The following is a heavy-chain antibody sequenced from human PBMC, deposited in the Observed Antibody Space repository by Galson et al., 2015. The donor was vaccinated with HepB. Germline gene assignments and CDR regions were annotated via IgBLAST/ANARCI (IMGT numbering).Heavy chain of an antibody. CDR2: INSDETDT. D-gene: IGHD2-15*01. V-gene: IGHV3-74*01. J-gene: IGHJ4*02. Sequence: SLRLSCAAPGFTFSGNWMHWIRQAPGKGLVWVSQINSDETDTRYADSVKGRFTISRDNAKNTLYLQMNSLRSEDTAVYYCGEDTGYRGQGTLVIVSS. CDR1: GFTFSGNW. CDR3: GEDTGY.